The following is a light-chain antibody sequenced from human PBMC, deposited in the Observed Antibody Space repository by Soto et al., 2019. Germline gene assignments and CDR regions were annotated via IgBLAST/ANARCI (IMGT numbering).Light chain of an antibody. CDR2: GAS. Sequence: EIVLTQSPSTLSVSPGERATLSCRASQSVSSSYLAWYQQRPGQAPRLLIYGASSRATGIPDRFSGSGSGTDFTLTISRLEADDFAVYYCQQYGSSSWTFGQGTKVDIK. CDR1: QSVSSSY. J-gene: IGKJ1*01. V-gene: IGKV3-20*01. CDR3: QQYGSSSWT.